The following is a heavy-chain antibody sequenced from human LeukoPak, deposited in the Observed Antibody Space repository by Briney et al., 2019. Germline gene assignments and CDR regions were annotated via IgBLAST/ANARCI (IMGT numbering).Heavy chain of an antibody. V-gene: IGHV1-18*04. J-gene: IGHJ6*02. CDR1: GYTFTGYY. CDR2: ISAYNSNT. D-gene: IGHD3-22*01. CDR3: VRGYYLDYYGMDV. Sequence: WASVKVSCKASGYTFTGYYMHWVRQAPGQGLEWMGWISAYNSNTNYAQKLQGRVTMTTDTSTSTAYMELRSLRSDDTAVYYCVRGYYLDYYGMDVWGQGTTVTVSS.